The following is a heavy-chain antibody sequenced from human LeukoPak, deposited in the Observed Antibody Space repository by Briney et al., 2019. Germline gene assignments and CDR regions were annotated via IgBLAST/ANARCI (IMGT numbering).Heavy chain of an antibody. V-gene: IGHV3-11*05. CDR3: ARDRDSAYDWDY. D-gene: IGHD5-12*01. CDR1: GFPFSAFY. Sequence: GGSLRLSCAASGFPFSAFYMSWVRQAPGKGLEWLSYISSGSRYTLYADPVGGRFTVSRDDAQNLLFLQMNSLRAEDTAVYYCARDRDSAYDWDYWGQGTLVTVSS. CDR2: ISSGSRYT. J-gene: IGHJ4*02.